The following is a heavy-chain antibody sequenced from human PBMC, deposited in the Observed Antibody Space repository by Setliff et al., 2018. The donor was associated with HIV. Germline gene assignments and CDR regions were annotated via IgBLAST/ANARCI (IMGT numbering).Heavy chain of an antibody. J-gene: IGHJ4*02. V-gene: IGHV1-3*01. Sequence: ASVKVSCKASGYSFTSHTIHWVRRAPGQGLEWMGWINVVNGNTKYSQKFQDRVTISRDTSASTGYMELSRLRSEDTAVYYCARGGTYYYDSSGYFIPGKYWGQGSLVTVSS. D-gene: IGHD3-22*01. CDR2: INVVNGNT. CDR3: ARGGTYYYDSSGYFIPGKY. CDR1: GYSFTSHT.